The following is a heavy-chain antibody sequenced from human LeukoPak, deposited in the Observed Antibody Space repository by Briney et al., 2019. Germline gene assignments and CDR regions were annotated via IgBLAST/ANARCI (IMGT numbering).Heavy chain of an antibody. V-gene: IGHV1-69*13. D-gene: IGHD2-8*01. CDR1: GYTFTSYG. CDR3: ARDSISPTYGPRYAIPRVSGGGHGERDAFDI. J-gene: IGHJ3*02. Sequence: GASVKVSCKASGYTFTSYGISWVRQAPGQGLEWMGGIIPIFGTANYAQKFQSRVTITADESTSTAYMELSSLRSEDTAVYYCARDSISPTYGPRYAIPRVSGGGHGERDAFDIWGQGTMVTVSS. CDR2: IIPIFGTA.